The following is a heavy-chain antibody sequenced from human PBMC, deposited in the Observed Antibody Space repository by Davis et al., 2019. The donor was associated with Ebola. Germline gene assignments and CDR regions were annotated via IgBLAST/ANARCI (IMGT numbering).Heavy chain of an antibody. CDR2: ITNNGGST. Sequence: GGSLRLSCSVSGFMFSSYTMHWVRQAPGKGLQYVSGITNNGGSTYYADSVKGRFIISRDNSKNTLYLQMSSLRIEDTAVYYCATTSSSSHAFDIWGQGTMVIVSS. CDR1: GFMFSSYT. CDR3: ATTSSSSHAFDI. V-gene: IGHV3-64D*06. D-gene: IGHD6-6*01. J-gene: IGHJ3*02.